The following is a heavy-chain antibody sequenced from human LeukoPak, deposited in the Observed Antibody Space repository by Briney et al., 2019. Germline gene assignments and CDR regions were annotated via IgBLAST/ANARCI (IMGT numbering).Heavy chain of an antibody. D-gene: IGHD3-10*01. CDR2: IIPILGIA. J-gene: IGHJ4*02. CDR1: GYTFTGYY. CDR3: ARDHGDL. Sequence: SVKVSCKASGYTFTGYYMHWVRQAPGQGLEWMGRIIPILGIANYAQKFQGRVTITADKSTSTAYMELSSLRSEDTAVYYCARDHGDLWGQGTLVTVSS. V-gene: IGHV1-69*04.